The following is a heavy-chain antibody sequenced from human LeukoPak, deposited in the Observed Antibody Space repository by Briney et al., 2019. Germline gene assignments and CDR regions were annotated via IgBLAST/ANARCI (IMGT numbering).Heavy chain of an antibody. J-gene: IGHJ4*02. CDR1: GGSISSSSYY. Sequence: PSETLSLTCTVSGGSISSSSYYWGWIRQPPGKGLEWIGNIYYSGSTYYNPSLKSRVTISVDTSKNQFSLKLSSVTAADTAVYYCARVPTVTFFDYWGQGTLVTVSS. D-gene: IGHD4-17*01. V-gene: IGHV4-39*07. CDR3: ARVPTVTFFDY. CDR2: IYYSGST.